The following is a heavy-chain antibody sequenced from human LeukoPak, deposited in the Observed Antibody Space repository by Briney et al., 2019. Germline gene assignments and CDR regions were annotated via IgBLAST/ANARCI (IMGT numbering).Heavy chain of an antibody. J-gene: IGHJ3*02. CDR2: IRYDGSNK. CDR1: GFNFSSYG. CDR3: ANTIFGVVIIGGDAFDI. V-gene: IGHV3-30*02. Sequence: GGSLRLSCAASGFNFSSYGMHWVRQAPGKGLEWVAFIRYDGSNKYYADSVKGRFTISRDNSKNTLYLQMNSLRAEDTAVYYCANTIFGVVIIGGDAFDIWGQGTMVTVSS. D-gene: IGHD3-3*01.